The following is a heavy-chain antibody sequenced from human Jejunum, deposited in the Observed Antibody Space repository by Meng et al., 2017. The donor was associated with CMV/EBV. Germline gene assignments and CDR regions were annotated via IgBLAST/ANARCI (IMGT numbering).Heavy chain of an antibody. CDR1: GYTFINFG. J-gene: IGHJ4*02. V-gene: IGHV1-18*01. CDR3: ARDFWSRCDAY. CDR2: SSTSNDNT. D-gene: IGHD3-3*01. Sequence: QVHLVQSGAEVKNPGASVKLSCKASGYTFINFGISWVRQAPGQGLEWVGWSSTSNDNTHYAQKFQGRVTMTTDTTTSTAYMELRSLRSDDTAMYFCARDFWSRCDAYWGQGTLVTVAS.